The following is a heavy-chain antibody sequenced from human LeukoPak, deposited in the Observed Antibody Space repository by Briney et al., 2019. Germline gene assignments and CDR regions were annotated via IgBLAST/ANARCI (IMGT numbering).Heavy chain of an antibody. J-gene: IGHJ2*01. V-gene: IGHV3-33*03. CDR1: GFSFSNSG. Sequence: PGGSLRLSCAASGFSFSNSGMHWVRQAPGKGLEWVAAVWFGESSQSYPDSVKGRFTISRDNAKNSLYLQMNSLRAEDMALYYCAKARGRIGPNYWYFDLWGRGTLVTVSS. D-gene: IGHD2-21*01. CDR3: AKARGRIGPNYWYFDL. CDR2: VWFGESSQ.